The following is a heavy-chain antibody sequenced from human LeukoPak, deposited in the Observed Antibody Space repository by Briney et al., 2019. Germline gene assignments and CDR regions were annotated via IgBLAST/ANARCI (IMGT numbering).Heavy chain of an antibody. J-gene: IGHJ4*02. CDR3: AREPPLDYGDHEDFDY. D-gene: IGHD4-17*01. CDR2: IYSGGST. Sequence: GGSLRLSCAASGFTVSGNYMSWVRQAPGKGLEWVSVIYSGGSTYYADSVKGRFTISRDNSKNTLYLQMNSLRAEDTAVYYCAREPPLDYGDHEDFDYWGQGTLVTVSS. CDR1: GFTVSGNY. V-gene: IGHV3-53*01.